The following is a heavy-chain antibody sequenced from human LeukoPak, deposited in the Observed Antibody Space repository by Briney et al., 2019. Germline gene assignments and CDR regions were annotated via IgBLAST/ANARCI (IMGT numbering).Heavy chain of an antibody. D-gene: IGHD3-3*01. CDR2: IYSGGST. J-gene: IGHJ4*02. CDR3: ARAVFGVVIILSY. CDR1: GFTVSSNY. V-gene: IGHV3-66*02. Sequence: GGSPRLSCAASGFTVSSNYMSWVRQAPGKGLEWVSVIYSGGSTYYADSVKGRFTISRDNSKNTLYLQMNSLRAEDTAVYYCARAVFGVVIILSYWGQGTLVTVSS.